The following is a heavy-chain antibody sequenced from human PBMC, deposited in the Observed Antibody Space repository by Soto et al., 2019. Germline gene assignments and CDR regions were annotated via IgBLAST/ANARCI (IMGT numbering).Heavy chain of an antibody. V-gene: IGHV1-8*03. CDR2: MNANSGNT. Sequence: ASVKVSCKASGYTFTSYDINWVRQATGQGLEWMGWMNANSGNTKYSQKFQGRVTITRDTSASTAYMELSSLRSEDTAVYYCARDYKGDSSGWYPYYYYYYGMDVWGQGTTVTSP. J-gene: IGHJ6*02. CDR3: ARDYKGDSSGWYPYYYYYYGMDV. D-gene: IGHD6-19*01. CDR1: GYTFTSYD.